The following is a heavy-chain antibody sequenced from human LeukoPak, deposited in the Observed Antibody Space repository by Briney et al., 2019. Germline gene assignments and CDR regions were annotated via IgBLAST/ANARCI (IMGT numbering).Heavy chain of an antibody. J-gene: IGHJ4*02. CDR2: IWFDESIK. V-gene: IGHV3-33*01. CDR1: GFDLSTYA. D-gene: IGHD6-6*01. CDR3: AGLYSNSRPAAMGTLFDN. Sequence: PGRSLRLSCAASGFDLSTYAMHWVRQAPGKGLEWVAVIWFDESIKYYADSVKGRFTISRDNSKNTLYLQMTSLRAEDSAVYYCAGLYSNSRPAAMGTLFDNWGQGTLVTVSS.